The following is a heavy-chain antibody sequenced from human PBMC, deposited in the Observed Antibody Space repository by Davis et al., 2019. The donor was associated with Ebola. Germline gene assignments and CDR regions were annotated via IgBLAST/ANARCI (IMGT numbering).Heavy chain of an antibody. CDR3: ATDNWGPAL. V-gene: IGHV3-7*01. CDR1: AFSFHISW. CDR2: MKGDGSLK. D-gene: IGHD7-27*01. Sequence: PRRSLTPSCVLSAFSFHISWLTCVRQAPGKGLEWVANMKGDGSLKNYVDSVKGRFTISRDNAKKSLYLEMNTLRAEDTAVYYCATDNWGPALWGQGTLVTVSS. J-gene: IGHJ4*02.